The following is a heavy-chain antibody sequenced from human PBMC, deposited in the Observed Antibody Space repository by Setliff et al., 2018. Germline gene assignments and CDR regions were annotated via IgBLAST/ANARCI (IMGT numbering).Heavy chain of an antibody. J-gene: IGHJ6*03. D-gene: IGHD1-26*01. CDR2: INANGGAN. V-gene: IGHV1-2*07. CDR3: ARAGGAALNRLGAAAPYYYYYMDV. Sequence: ASVKVSCKASGYTFTDYYIHWIRQAPGQGLEWMGWINANGGANGQSYKFRGRVAMTRDTSISTAYMELSRLRSDDTAVYYCARAGGAALNRLGAAAPYYYYYMDVWGKGTTVTVSS. CDR1: GYTFTDYY.